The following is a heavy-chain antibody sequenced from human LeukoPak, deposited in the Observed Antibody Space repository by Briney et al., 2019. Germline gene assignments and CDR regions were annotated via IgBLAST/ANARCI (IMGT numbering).Heavy chain of an antibody. D-gene: IGHD4-17*01. CDR1: GFTFSSYG. CDR3: SASTTVTPTGLTSREEDY. V-gene: IGHV3-30*02. CDR2: IRYDGSNK. J-gene: IGHJ4*02. Sequence: GGSLRLSCAASGFTFSSYGMHWVRQAPGKGLEWVACIRYDGSNKYYADSVKGRFTISRDNSKNTLYLRMNSLRAEDTAVYYCSASTTVTPTGLTSREEDYWGQGTLGTVSS.